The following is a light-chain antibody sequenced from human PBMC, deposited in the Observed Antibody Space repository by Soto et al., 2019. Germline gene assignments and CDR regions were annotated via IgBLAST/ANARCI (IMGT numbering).Light chain of an antibody. CDR1: XXNIGDYH. V-gene: IGLV1-44*01. J-gene: IGLJ2*01. CDR3: AAWDDSLNGVV. Sequence: QAVVTQPPSASGTPGQRVTISCSXXXXNIGDYHVHWYQQLPGAAPKVLIHSSHQRPSGVPDRFSGSKSGTSASLAISGLQSEDEADYYCAAWDDSLNGVVFGGGTQLTVL. CDR2: SSH.